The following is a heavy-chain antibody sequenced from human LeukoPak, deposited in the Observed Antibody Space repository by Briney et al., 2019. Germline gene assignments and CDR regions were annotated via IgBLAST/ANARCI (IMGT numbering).Heavy chain of an antibody. D-gene: IGHD3-10*01. CDR1: GGTFSSYA. V-gene: IGHV1-69*04. J-gene: IGHJ5*02. CDR2: IIPILGIA. CDR3: ARDRGGPQQSYNWFDP. Sequence: SVKVSCKASGGTFSSYAISWVRQAPGQGLEWMGRIIPILGIANYAQKFQGRVTITADKSTSTAYMELSSLRSEDTAVYYCARDRGGPQQSYNWFDPWGQGTLVTVSS.